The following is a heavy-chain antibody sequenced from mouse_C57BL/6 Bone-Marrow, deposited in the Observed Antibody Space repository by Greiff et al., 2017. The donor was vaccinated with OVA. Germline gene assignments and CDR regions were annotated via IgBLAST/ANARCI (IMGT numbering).Heavy chain of an antibody. D-gene: IGHD2-5*01. CDR1: GFTFSSYA. J-gene: IGHJ3*01. CDR2: ISDGGSYT. CDR3: ARDYYSNYFSWFAY. V-gene: IGHV5-4*01. Sequence: DVQLQESGGGLVKPGGSLKLSCAASGFTFSSYAMSWVRQTPEKRLEWVATISDGGSYTYYPDNVKGRFTISRDNAKNNLYLQMSHLKSEDTAMYYCARDYYSNYFSWFAYWGQGTLVTVSA.